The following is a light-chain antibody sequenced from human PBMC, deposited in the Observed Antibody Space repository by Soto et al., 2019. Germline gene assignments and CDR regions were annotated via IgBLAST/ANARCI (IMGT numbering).Light chain of an antibody. V-gene: IGKV3-15*01. Sequence: EIVMTQSPATLYVSPGERATLSCRASQSVSSNLAWYQHKPGQAPRLLIYGASTRATGIPARFSGSGSGTEFTLTISRLQSEDFAVYYCQQYNNWPWTFGQGTKVEIK. CDR2: GAS. CDR3: QQYNNWPWT. CDR1: QSVSSN. J-gene: IGKJ1*01.